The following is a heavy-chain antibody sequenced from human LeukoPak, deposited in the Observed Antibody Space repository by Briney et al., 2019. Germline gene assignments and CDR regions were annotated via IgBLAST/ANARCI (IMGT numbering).Heavy chain of an antibody. V-gene: IGHV3-30-3*01. D-gene: IGHD3-3*01. J-gene: IGHJ4*02. CDR1: GFIFGGYA. CDR3: ARGFNDFWSGSQLEY. CDR2: ISYGGGKT. Sequence: GGSLRLSCAASGFIFGGYAMHWVRQAPGKGLQWLAVISYGGGKTYYADSVEGRFTISRDNSKSTVYLEINSLRPEDTAIYYCARGFNDFWSGSQLEYWGQGTLVTVSS.